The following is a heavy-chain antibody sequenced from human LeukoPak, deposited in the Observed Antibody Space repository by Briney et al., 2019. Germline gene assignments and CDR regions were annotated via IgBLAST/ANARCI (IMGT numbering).Heavy chain of an antibody. J-gene: IGHJ4*02. CDR3: ARGRLRNTFDY. V-gene: IGHV1-2*04. Sequence: ASVKVSCKASGYTFTGYYMHWVRQAPGQGLEWMGWINPNSGGTNYAQKFQGWVTMTRDTSISTAYMELRSLRSDDTAVYYCARGRLRNTFDYWGQGTLVTVSS. CDR2: INPNSGGT. CDR1: GYTFTGYY. D-gene: IGHD5-12*01.